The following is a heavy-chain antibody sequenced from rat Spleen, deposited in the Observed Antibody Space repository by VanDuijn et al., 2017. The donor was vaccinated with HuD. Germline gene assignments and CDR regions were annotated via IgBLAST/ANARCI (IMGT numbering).Heavy chain of an antibody. CDR2: IIYDGSST. CDR1: GFTFSDYA. CDR3: ARPLPGARVIRGFAY. Sequence: EVQLVESGGGLVQPGRSLKLSCAASGFTFSDYAMAWVRQAPKKGLEWVATIIYDGSSTYYRDSVKGRFTISRDNAKSTLYLQMDSLRSEDTATYCCARPLPGARVIRGFAYWGQGTLVTVSS. V-gene: IGHV5-17*01. D-gene: IGHD1-4*01. J-gene: IGHJ3*01.